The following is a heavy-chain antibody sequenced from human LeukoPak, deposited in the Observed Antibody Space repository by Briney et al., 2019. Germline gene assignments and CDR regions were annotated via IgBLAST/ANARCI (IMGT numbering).Heavy chain of an antibody. Sequence: ASVKVSCKASGFTFTSSAVQWVRQARGQRLEWIGWIVVGSGNTNYAQKFQERVTITRDMSTSTAYMELSSLRSEDTAVYYCAAAGSGWSLFDFWGQGTLVTVSS. J-gene: IGHJ4*02. CDR2: IVVGSGNT. CDR1: GFTFTSSA. CDR3: AAAGSGWSLFDF. V-gene: IGHV1-58*01. D-gene: IGHD6-19*01.